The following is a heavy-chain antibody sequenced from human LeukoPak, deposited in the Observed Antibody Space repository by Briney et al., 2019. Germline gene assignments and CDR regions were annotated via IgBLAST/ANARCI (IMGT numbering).Heavy chain of an antibody. CDR3: ARDYGSGSLNWFDP. D-gene: IGHD3-10*01. V-gene: IGHV3-33*01. J-gene: IGHJ5*02. Sequence: GGSLRLSCAASGFTFSSYGMHWVRQAPGKGLEWVAVIWYDGSNKYYADSVKGRFTISRDSSKNTLYLQMNSLRAEDTAVYYCARDYGSGSLNWFDPWGQGALVTVSS. CDR2: IWYDGSNK. CDR1: GFTFSSYG.